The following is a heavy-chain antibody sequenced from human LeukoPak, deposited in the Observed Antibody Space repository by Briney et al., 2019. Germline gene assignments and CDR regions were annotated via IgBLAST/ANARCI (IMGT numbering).Heavy chain of an antibody. CDR2: IIPIFGTA. V-gene: IGHV1-69*05. J-gene: IGHJ3*02. CDR3: AREYYFDSSSYYGDAFDI. Sequence: SVKVSCKASGGTFSSYAISWVRQAPGQGLEWMGGIIPIFGTANYAQKFQGRVTITTDESTSRAYMELSSLRSEDTAVYYCAREYYFDSSSYYGDAFDIWGQGTMVTVSS. D-gene: IGHD3-22*01. CDR1: GGTFSSYA.